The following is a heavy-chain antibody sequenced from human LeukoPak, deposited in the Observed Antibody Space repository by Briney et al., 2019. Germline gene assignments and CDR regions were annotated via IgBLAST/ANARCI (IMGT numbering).Heavy chain of an antibody. D-gene: IGHD5-18*01. CDR3: ATGKRTYRK. V-gene: IGHV3-11*01. CDR2: ISNRGYST. Sequence: PGGSLRLSCAASGLTLSDHYMSWIRQAPGKGLEWVSYISNRGYSTYYAVSVEGRFTISRDNANNSLYLQMNSLSDEDTAIYYCATGKRTYRKWGQGTLVTVSS. J-gene: IGHJ4*02. CDR1: GLTLSDHY.